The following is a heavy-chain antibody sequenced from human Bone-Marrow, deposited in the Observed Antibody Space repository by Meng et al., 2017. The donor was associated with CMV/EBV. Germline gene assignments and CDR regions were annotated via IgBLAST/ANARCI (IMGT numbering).Heavy chain of an antibody. V-gene: IGHV3-21*01. D-gene: IGHD3-3*01. CDR3: ARDSTGALFGVVIMVY. CDR2: ISSSSSYI. CDR1: GFTFSSYS. J-gene: IGHJ4*02. Sequence: EGSLRLSCAASGFTFSSYSMNWVRQAPGKGLEWVSSISSSSSYIYYADSVKGRFTISRDNAKNSLYLQMNSLRAEDTAVYYCARDSTGALFGVVIMVYWGQGTLVTVSS.